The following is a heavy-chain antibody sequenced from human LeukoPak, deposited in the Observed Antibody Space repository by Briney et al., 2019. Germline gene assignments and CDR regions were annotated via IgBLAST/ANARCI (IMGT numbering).Heavy chain of an antibody. J-gene: IGHJ4*02. D-gene: IGHD3-22*01. CDR2: VYYSGST. CDR3: ARLQTIYDSSGYYSTNFDY. Sequence: SETLSLTCTVSGGSISSSSYYWGWIRQPPGKGLEYIGSVYYSGSTYHNPSLKSRVTISVDTSKNQFSLKVSSVTAADTAVYYCARLQTIYDSSGYYSTNFDYWGQGTLVTVSS. CDR1: GGSISSSSYY. V-gene: IGHV4-39*01.